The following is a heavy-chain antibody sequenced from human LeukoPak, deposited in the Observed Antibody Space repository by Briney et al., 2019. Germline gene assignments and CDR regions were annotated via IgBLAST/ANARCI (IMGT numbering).Heavy chain of an antibody. CDR1: GGTFSSYA. CDR3: ARGSSGGDY. J-gene: IGHJ4*02. Sequence: SVTVSCKASGGTFSSYAISWVRQAPGQGLEWMGRIIPILGIANYAQKFQGRVTITADKSTSTAYMELSSLRSEDTAVYYCARGSSGGDYWGQGTLVTVSS. CDR2: IIPILGIA. D-gene: IGHD6-19*01. V-gene: IGHV1-69*04.